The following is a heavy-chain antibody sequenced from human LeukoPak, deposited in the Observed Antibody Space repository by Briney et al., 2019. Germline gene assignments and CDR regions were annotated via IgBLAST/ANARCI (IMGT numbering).Heavy chain of an antibody. D-gene: IGHD3-22*01. CDR1: GGSISSYY. CDR2: IHYSGST. CDR3: AKSFEYYYDSSGYYYAFDI. J-gene: IGHJ3*02. V-gene: IGHV4-59*01. Sequence: SETLSLTCTVSGGSISSYYWSWIRQPPGKGLQWIGYIHYSGSTNYNPSLKSRLTISVDTSKNQFSLKLTSVTAADTAVYYCAKSFEYYYDSSGYYYAFDIWGQGTMVTVSS.